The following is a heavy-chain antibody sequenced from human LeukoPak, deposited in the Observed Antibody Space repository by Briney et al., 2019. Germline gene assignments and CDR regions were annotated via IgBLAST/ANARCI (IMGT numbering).Heavy chain of an antibody. V-gene: IGHV4-34*01. D-gene: IGHD2-15*01. Sequence: PPHTRTRTDPYHGGSFSCYYWSWISQPPGKGLEWIGEINHSGSTNYNPSLKSRVTISVDTSKNQFSLKLSSVTAADTAVYYCARASAVVAASFSGYYYYMDVWGKGTTVTVSS. CDR2: INHSGST. CDR3: ARASAVVAASFSGYYYYMDV. CDR1: GGSFSCYY. J-gene: IGHJ6*03.